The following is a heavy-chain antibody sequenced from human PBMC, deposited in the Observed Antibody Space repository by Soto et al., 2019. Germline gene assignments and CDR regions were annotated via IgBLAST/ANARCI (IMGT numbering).Heavy chain of an antibody. Sequence: QVQLVQSGAEVKKPGASVKVSCKASGYTFTSYDINWVRQATGQGLEWMGWMNPNSGNTGYAQKFQGRVTMTRNTTMRTGYMELSSLRSEDTDVYYCARRGYSSSWYYYYYDGMDVWGQGTTVTVSS. CDR2: MNPNSGNT. CDR1: GYTFTSYD. V-gene: IGHV1-8*01. J-gene: IGHJ6*02. CDR3: ARRGYSSSWYYYYYDGMDV. D-gene: IGHD6-13*01.